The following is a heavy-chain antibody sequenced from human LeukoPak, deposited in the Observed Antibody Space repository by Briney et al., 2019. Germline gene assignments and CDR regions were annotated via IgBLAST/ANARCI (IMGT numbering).Heavy chain of an antibody. J-gene: IGHJ4*02. CDR3: ARGTMTTVTTGIGY. CDR2: INPNSGGT. D-gene: IGHD4-17*01. CDR1: GYTFTSYY. V-gene: IGHV1-2*06. Sequence: ASVKVSCKASGYTFTSYYMHWVRQAPGQGLEWMGRINPNSGGTNYAQKFQGRVTMTRDTSISTAYMELSRLRSDDTAVYYCARGTMTTVTTGIGYWGQGTLVTVSS.